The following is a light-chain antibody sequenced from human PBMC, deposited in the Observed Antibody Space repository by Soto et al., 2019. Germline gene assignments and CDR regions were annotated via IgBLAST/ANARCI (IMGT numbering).Light chain of an antibody. CDR1: QSVSSN. CDR2: GAS. CDR3: QQYNNWPRA. Sequence: EIVITQSPATLSVSPGERDPLSCRASQSVSSNLAWYQQKPGQAPRLLIYGASTRATGIPARFSGSGSGTEFTLTISSLQSEDFAVYYCQQYNNWPRAFGQGTKVDIK. V-gene: IGKV3-15*01. J-gene: IGKJ1*01.